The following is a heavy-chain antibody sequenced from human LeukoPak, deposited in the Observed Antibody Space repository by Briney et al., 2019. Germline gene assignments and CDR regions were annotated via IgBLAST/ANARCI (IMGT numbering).Heavy chain of an antibody. V-gene: IGHV4-31*01. Sequence: KASQTLSLTCTVSGGSISSGGYFWSWIRQHPEKGLEWIGYIYYTGSTYYNPSLESQSSISVDTSKNQFSLKLSSVTAADTAVYYCARSTYYYGSGSYYPYYYYYGMDVWGQGTTVTVSS. J-gene: IGHJ6*02. CDR2: IYYTGST. CDR1: GGSISSGGYF. CDR3: ARSTYYYGSGSYYPYYYYYGMDV. D-gene: IGHD3-10*01.